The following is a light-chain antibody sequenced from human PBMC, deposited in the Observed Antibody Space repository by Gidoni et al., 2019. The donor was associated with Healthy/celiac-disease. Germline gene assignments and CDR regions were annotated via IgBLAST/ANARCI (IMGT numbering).Light chain of an antibody. CDR2: AAS. CDR3: QQLNSYPLA. Sequence: DIQLTQSPSFLSASVGDSVTITCRASQGISSYLAWYHQQPGKAPKLLIYAASTLQRGVPSRFSGIGSGTEFTLTISSLQPEVFATYYCQQLNSYPLAFGPGTKVDIK. CDR1: QGISSY. V-gene: IGKV1-9*01. J-gene: IGKJ3*01.